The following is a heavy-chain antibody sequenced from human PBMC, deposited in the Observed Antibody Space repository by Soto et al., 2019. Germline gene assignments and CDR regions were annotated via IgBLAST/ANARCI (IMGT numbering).Heavy chain of an antibody. Sequence: EVQLLESGGGLVQPGGSLRLSCAASGFTFSSYAMSWVRQAPGKGLEWVSAISGSGGSTYYADSVKGRFTISRDNSKNTLYLQMNSLRAEDTAVYYCARGEEIVGAMYYYGMDVWGQGTTVTVSS. V-gene: IGHV3-23*01. J-gene: IGHJ6*02. D-gene: IGHD1-26*01. CDR1: GFTFSSYA. CDR3: ARGEEIVGAMYYYGMDV. CDR2: ISGSGGST.